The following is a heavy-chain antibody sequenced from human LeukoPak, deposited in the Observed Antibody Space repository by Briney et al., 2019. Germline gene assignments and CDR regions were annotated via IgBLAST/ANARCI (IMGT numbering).Heavy chain of an antibody. Sequence: GASVKVSCKASGYTFTSYGISWVRQAPGQGLEWMGWISAYNGNTNYAQKLQGRVTMTTDTSTSTAYMELRGLRSNDTAVYYCARDRDSSGYYGSMGYWGQGTLVTVSS. CDR1: GYTFTSYG. J-gene: IGHJ4*02. D-gene: IGHD3-22*01. CDR3: ARDRDSSGYYGSMGY. V-gene: IGHV1-18*01. CDR2: ISAYNGNT.